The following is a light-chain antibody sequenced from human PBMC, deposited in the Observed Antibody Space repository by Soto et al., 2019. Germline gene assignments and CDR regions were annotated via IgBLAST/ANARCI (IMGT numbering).Light chain of an antibody. V-gene: IGLV1-40*01. CDR1: SSNLGAGFD. J-gene: IGLJ2*01. CDR2: SNY. Sequence: QSVLTQPPSVSGAPGQSVTISCSGGSSNLGAGFDVHWYQQVPGRAPKLLIYSNYNRPSGVPDRFSGSKSGTSGFLAITGLQAADEADYYCQSYDRSLSASVFGGGTKLTVL. CDR3: QSYDRSLSASV.